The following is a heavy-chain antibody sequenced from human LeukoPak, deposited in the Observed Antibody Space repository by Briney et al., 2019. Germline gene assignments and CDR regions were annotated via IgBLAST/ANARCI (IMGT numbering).Heavy chain of an antibody. J-gene: IGHJ4*02. V-gene: IGHV3-23*01. CDR3: VKDRCDRATCPEV. D-gene: IGHD2-21*01. Sequence: PGGSLRLSCAASGFTFSTYAMSWVRQAPGEGLEWVSGISNNGDSAYYADSVKGRFTISRDNPKNTLHLQMSSLRAEDTALYYCVKDRCDRATCPEVWGQRTLVTVSS. CDR2: ISNNGDSA. CDR1: GFTFSTYA.